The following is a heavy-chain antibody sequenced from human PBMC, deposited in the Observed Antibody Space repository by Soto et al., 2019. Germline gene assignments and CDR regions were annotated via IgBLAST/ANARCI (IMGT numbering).Heavy chain of an antibody. J-gene: IGHJ4*02. CDR2: LYYTGST. CDR3: AKYRRTPAEGYTLDY. Sequence: SETLSLTCTVSGDPINNYYRRWIRLPPGERLEWIGYLYYTGSTIYNPSLESRVTMSVDTSRNQFSLKLKSVTAADTAVYYCAKYRRTPAEGYTLDYWGRGTLVTVSS. D-gene: IGHD2-15*01. V-gene: IGHV4-59*12. CDR1: GDPINNYY.